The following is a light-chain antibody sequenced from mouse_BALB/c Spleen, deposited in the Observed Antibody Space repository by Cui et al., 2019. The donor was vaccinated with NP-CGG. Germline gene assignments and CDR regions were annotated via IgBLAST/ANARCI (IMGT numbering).Light chain of an antibody. V-gene: IGLV1*01. CDR2: GTN. Sequence: QGVVNQELTLTTSPGETVTLTCRSNTGAVTTSNYANWVQEKPDHLFTGLIGGTNNRAPGVPARFSGSLIGDKAALTITGTQTEDEAIYFCALWYSNHWVFGGGTKLTVL. CDR1: TGAVTTSNY. CDR3: ALWYSNHWV. J-gene: IGLJ1*01.